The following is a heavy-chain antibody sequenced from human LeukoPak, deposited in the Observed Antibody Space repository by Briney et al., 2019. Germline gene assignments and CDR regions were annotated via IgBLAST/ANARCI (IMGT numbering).Heavy chain of an antibody. D-gene: IGHD3-10*01. Sequence: GGSLRLSCAASGFTFSSYSMNWVRQAPGKGLEWVSHISSTSTTYYADSVKGRFTTSRDHAKNLLYLRMNSLRDEDTAVYYCAAAGDYWGQGTLVTVSS. CDR1: GFTFSSYS. CDR3: AAAGDY. J-gene: IGHJ4*02. V-gene: IGHV3-48*02. CDR2: ISSTSTT.